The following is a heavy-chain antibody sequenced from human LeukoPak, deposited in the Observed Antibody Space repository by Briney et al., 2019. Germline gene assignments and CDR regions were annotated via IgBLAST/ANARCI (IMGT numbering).Heavy chain of an antibody. CDR3: ARLADYDRSGYFDY. CDR2: IRQDGSEK. V-gene: IGHV3-7*01. J-gene: IGHJ4*02. D-gene: IGHD3-22*01. CDR1: GFTFSSYW. Sequence: GGSLRLSCAASGFTFSSYWMIWVRQAPGKWLEWVANIRQDGSEKYYVASVRGRFSISRDNAKNSLYLQMNSLRGEDTAVYYCARLADYDRSGYFDYWGQGTLVTVSS.